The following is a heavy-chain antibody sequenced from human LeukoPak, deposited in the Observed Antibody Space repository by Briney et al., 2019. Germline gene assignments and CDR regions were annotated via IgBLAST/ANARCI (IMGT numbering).Heavy chain of an antibody. CDR3: ARFGMDAAIDY. CDR2: IKQDASEK. D-gene: IGHD2-15*01. CDR1: GFTFSGYW. Sequence: GGSLRLSCAASGFTFSGYWMSWVRQAPGKGLEWVATIKQDASEKTYVDSVEGRFTSSRDNAKSSLFLQMDSLRAEDTAVYYCARFGMDAAIDYWGQGPLVTVSS. V-gene: IGHV3-7*01. J-gene: IGHJ4*02.